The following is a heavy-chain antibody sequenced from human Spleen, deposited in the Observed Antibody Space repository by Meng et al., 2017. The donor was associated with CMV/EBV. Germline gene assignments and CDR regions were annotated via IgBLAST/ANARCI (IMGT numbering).Heavy chain of an antibody. CDR2: IYYSGST. CDR3: ARNGGYSYGPANNWFDP. V-gene: IGHV4-30-4*08. D-gene: IGHD5-18*01. Sequence: VQLQESGPGLVQPSQTLSLTCTVSGGSISSGDYYWSWIRQPPGKGLEWIGYIYYSGSTYYNPSLKSRVTISVDTSKNQFSLKLSSVTAADTAVYYCARNGGYSYGPANNWFDPWGQGTLVTVSS. CDR1: GGSISSGDYY. J-gene: IGHJ5*02.